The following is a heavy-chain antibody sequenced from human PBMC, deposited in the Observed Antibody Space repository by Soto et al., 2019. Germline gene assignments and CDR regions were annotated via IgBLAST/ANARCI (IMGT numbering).Heavy chain of an antibody. Sequence: ASVKVSCKASGYTFTSYGISWVRQAPGQGLEWMGWISAYNGNTNYAQKLQGRVTMTTDTSTSTAYMELRSLRSDDTAVYYCARDLPRGLWSGSLYYYGMDVWGQGTTVTVSS. D-gene: IGHD3-3*01. V-gene: IGHV1-18*01. CDR2: ISAYNGNT. CDR3: ARDLPRGLWSGSLYYYGMDV. CDR1: GYTFTSYG. J-gene: IGHJ6*02.